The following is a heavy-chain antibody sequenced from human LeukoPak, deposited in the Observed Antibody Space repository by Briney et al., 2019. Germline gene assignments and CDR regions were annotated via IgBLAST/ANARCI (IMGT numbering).Heavy chain of an antibody. CDR3: ARQISDYYYYYIDV. CDR1: GGSISSSHYY. V-gene: IGHV4-39*01. Sequence: SETLSLTCTVSGGSISSSHYYWGWIRQTPGKGLEWIGTIYYSGTTYYNPSLESRATISEDTSKNQFSLTLKSVTAADTAVYYCARQISDYYYYYIDVWGKGTTVTVSS. CDR2: IYYSGTT. J-gene: IGHJ6*03. D-gene: IGHD3-10*01.